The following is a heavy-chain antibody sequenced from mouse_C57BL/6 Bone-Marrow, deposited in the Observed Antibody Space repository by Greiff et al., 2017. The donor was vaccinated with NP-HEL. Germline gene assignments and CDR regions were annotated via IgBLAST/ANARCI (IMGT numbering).Heavy chain of an antibody. J-gene: IGHJ3*01. Sequence: EVQRVESGGGLVQPKGSLKLSCAASGFTFNTYAMHWVRQAPGKGLEWVARIRSKSSNYATYYADSVKDRFTISRDDSQSMLYLQMNNLKTEDTAMYYCVREGYDGSSSGFAYWGQGTLVTVSA. CDR3: VREGYDGSSSGFAY. D-gene: IGHD1-1*01. V-gene: IGHV10-3*01. CDR2: IRSKSSNYAT. CDR1: GFTFNTYA.